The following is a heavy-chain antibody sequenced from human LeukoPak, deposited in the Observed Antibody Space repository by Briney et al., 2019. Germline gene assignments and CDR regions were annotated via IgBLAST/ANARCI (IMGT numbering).Heavy chain of an antibody. D-gene: IGHD6-19*01. J-gene: IGHJ3*02. V-gene: IGHV4-4*09. CDR1: GCSISTYY. Sequence: SETLSLPCTGSGCSISTYYWSWIRQPPGKGLEWIGYIYTSGSTNYNPSLKSRVTISVDTPKNQLYLKLSSVTAADTAVYYCARGYSSGLSAAFDIWGQGTMVTVSS. CDR3: ARGYSSGLSAAFDI. CDR2: IYTSGST.